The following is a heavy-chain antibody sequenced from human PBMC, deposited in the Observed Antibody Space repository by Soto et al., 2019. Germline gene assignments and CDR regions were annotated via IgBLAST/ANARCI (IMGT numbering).Heavy chain of an antibody. CDR1: GGSISSGDYY. CDR2: IYYSGST. Sequence: SETLSLTCTVSGGSISSGDYYWSWIRQPPGKGLEWIGYIYYSGSTYYNPSLKSRVTISVDTSKNQFSLKLSSVTAADTAVYYCAAVRFLEWFPDILFDYWGQGTLVTVSS. D-gene: IGHD3-3*01. V-gene: IGHV4-30-4*01. CDR3: AAVRFLEWFPDILFDY. J-gene: IGHJ4*02.